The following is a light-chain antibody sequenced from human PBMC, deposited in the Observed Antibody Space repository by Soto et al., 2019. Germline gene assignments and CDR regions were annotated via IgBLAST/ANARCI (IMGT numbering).Light chain of an antibody. CDR3: QQSYSTPST. V-gene: IGKV1-39*01. J-gene: IGKJ5*01. CDR2: DXS. CDR1: QTIDVF. Sequence: IRMTQSPSSLSASLGDRVTLSXRASQTIDVFFKWYQQKPGXAPMXXXYDXSNLQSGVPSRFSGSGSGTDFTLTINSLQPEDFATYYCQQSYSTPSTFGQGTRLEIK.